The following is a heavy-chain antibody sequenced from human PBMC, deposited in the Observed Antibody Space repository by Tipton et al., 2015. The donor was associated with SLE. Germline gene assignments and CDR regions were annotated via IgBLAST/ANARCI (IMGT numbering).Heavy chain of an antibody. CDR2: INHSGST. CDR3: ARGHLGYDFWSGSSSYYGMDV. CDR1: GGSISSYY. V-gene: IGHV4-34*01. J-gene: IGHJ6*02. Sequence: TLSLTCTVSGGSISSYYWSRTRDSPAKGLGRIGEINHSGSTIYNPTLKKRVTISLDTSKNQFSLKLSSVTAADTAVYYCARGHLGYDFWSGSSSYYGMDVWGQGTTVTVSS. D-gene: IGHD3-3*01.